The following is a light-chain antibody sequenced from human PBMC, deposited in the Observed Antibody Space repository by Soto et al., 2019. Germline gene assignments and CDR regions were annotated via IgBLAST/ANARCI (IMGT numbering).Light chain of an antibody. Sequence: AIQMTQSPSSLSASVGDRVTITCRASQGIRNDLGWYQQKPGKAPKLLIYAASSLQSGVPSRFSGRGSGTDFPLTISSLQPEDFATYYCLQDYNCPLTFGGGTKVEIK. CDR3: LQDYNCPLT. CDR1: QGIRND. V-gene: IGKV1-6*01. CDR2: AAS. J-gene: IGKJ4*01.